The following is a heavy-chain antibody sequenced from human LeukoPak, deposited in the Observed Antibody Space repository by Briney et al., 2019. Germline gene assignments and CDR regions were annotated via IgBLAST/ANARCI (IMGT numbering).Heavy chain of an antibody. CDR3: ARGVDYGDPGDY. CDR2: ISSSSDDI. D-gene: IGHD4-17*01. Sequence: GGSLRLSCAASGFTFSSYTMNWVRQAPGKGLEWVSSISSSSDDIYYADSVKGRFTISRDNAKKSLYLQMNSLRAEDTAVYYCARGVDYGDPGDYWGQGTLVTVSS. CDR1: GFTFSSYT. J-gene: IGHJ4*02. V-gene: IGHV3-21*04.